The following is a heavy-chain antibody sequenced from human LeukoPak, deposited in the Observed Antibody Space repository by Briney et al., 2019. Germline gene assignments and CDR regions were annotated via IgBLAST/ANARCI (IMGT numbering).Heavy chain of an antibody. J-gene: IGHJ4*02. D-gene: IGHD3-3*01. CDR1: GFSFRSYA. Sequence: GPLRLSCAASGFSFRSYAMSWVRQAPGKGLDWVSGISASGGGTYYADSVKGRFTIFRDNSKNTMYLQMNSLRAEDTAIYYCTKLSYDFWSGHGDSWGQGTLVTVSS. CDR2: ISASGGGT. V-gene: IGHV3-23*01. CDR3: TKLSYDFWSGHGDS.